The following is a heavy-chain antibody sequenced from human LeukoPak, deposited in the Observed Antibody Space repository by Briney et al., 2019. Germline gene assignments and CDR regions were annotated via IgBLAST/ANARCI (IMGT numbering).Heavy chain of an antibody. CDR3: ARKTDRPGAVGRDRYFDL. Sequence: GGSLRLSCAASGFTFSNYEMIWVRQAPGKGLEWLSYVSVSGGATEYADSVKGRFTTSRDDAKNTLYLQMNTLRAEDTAIYYCARKTDRPGAVGRDRYFDLWGRGTLVTV. CDR2: VSVSGGAT. CDR1: GFTFSNYE. D-gene: IGHD6-13*01. J-gene: IGHJ2*01. V-gene: IGHV3-48*03.